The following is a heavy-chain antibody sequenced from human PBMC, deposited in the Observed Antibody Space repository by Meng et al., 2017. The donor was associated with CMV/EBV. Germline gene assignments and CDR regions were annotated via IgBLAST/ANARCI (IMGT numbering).Heavy chain of an antibody. CDR2: ISSSSSYI. J-gene: IGHJ6*02. CDR1: GFTFSSYS. Sequence: GGSLRLSCAVSGFTFSSYSMNWVRQAPGKGLEWVSSISSSSSYIYYADSVRGRFTISRDNAKNSLYLQMNSLRAEDTAVYYCARVVIMVYYYYGMDVWGQGTTVTVSS. CDR3: ARVVIMVYYYYGMDV. D-gene: IGHD3-3*01. V-gene: IGHV3-21*01.